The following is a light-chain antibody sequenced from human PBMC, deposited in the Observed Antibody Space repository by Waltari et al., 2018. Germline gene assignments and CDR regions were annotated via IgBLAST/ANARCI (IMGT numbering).Light chain of an antibody. CDR1: QCVSSY. CDR3: QQRSDWLLT. Sequence: EIVLTQSPATLSLSPGERATLSCRASQCVSSYLAWYQQKSGQAPRLPIYDASNRATGIPARFSGGGSGTDFTLTISSLEPEYFAVYYCQQRSDWLLTFGGGTKVEIK. V-gene: IGKV3-11*01. J-gene: IGKJ4*01. CDR2: DAS.